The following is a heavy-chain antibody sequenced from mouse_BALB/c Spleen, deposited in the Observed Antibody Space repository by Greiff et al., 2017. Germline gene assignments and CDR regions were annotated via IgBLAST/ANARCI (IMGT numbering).Heavy chain of an antibody. CDR3: AGATMITTPFDY. CDR1: GYTFTSYV. D-gene: IGHD2-4*01. Sequence: EVKLQQSGPELVKPGASVKMSCKASGYTFTSYVMHWVKQKPGQGLEWIGYIKPYNDGTKYNEKFKGKATLTSDKSSSTAYMELSSLTSEDSAVYYCAGATMITTPFDYWGQGTTLTVSS. J-gene: IGHJ2*01. CDR2: IKPYNDGT. V-gene: IGHV1-14*01.